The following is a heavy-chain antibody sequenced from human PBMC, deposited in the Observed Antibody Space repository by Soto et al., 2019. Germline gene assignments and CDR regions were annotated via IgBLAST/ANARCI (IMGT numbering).Heavy chain of an antibody. CDR1: GGSISSSSYY. V-gene: IGHV4-39*01. J-gene: IGHJ6*02. Sequence: PSETLSLTCTVSGGSISSSSYYWGWIRQPPGKGLEWIGSIYYSGSTYYNPSLKSRVTISVDTSKNQFSLKLSSVTAADTAVYNCASYSSGSYYYYYGMDVWGQGTTVTVSS. CDR3: ASYSSGSYYYYYGMDV. D-gene: IGHD3-22*01. CDR2: IYYSGST.